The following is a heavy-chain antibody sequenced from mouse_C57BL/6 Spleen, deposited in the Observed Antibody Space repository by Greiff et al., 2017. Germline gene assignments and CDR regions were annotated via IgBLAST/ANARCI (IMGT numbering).Heavy chain of an antibody. J-gene: IGHJ3*01. CDR2: IYPRSGNT. Sequence: QVQLQQSGAELARPGASVKLSCKASGYTFTSYGISWVKQRTGQGLEWIGEIYPRSGNTYYNEKFKGKATLTADKSSSTAYMELRSLTSEDSAVYFCARAVDSSGYGFAYWGQGTLVTVSA. V-gene: IGHV1-81*01. D-gene: IGHD3-2*02. CDR1: GYTFTSYG. CDR3: ARAVDSSGYGFAY.